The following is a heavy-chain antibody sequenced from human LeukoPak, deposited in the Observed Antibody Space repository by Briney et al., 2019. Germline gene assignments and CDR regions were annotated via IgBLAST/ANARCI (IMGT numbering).Heavy chain of an antibody. CDR3: ARDPGRSLGNAFDI. CDR1: GGTFNHFG. V-gene: IGHV1-69*04. Sequence: SVKVSCKASGGTFNHFGINWVRQAPGQGLGWMGRIIPILDLTKYAPKIQDRVTITADESTSTAYMELSSLRSEDTAVYYCARDPGRSLGNAFDIWGQGTMVTVSS. J-gene: IGHJ3*02. CDR2: IIPILDLT. D-gene: IGHD1-26*01.